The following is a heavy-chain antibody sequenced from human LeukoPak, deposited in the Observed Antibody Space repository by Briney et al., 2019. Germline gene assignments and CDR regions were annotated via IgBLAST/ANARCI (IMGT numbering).Heavy chain of an antibody. CDR3: ARGMGSGSYFHYYYYYYMDV. D-gene: IGHD3-10*01. J-gene: IGHJ6*03. V-gene: IGHV4-4*02. Sequence: SGTLSPTCAVSGGSISSSNWWSWVRQPPGKGLEWIGEIYHSGSTNYNPSLKSRVTISVDKSKNQFSLKLSSVTAADTAVYYCARGMGSGSYFHYYYYYYMDVWGKGTTVTISS. CDR2: IYHSGST. CDR1: GGSISSSNW.